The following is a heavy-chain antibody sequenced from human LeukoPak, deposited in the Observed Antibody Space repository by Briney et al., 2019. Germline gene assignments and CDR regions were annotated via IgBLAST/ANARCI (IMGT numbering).Heavy chain of an antibody. V-gene: IGHV1-69*04. D-gene: IGHD3-22*01. CDR1: GGTFSSYA. Sequence: SVKVSCKASGGTFSSYAISWVRQAPGQGREWMGRIIPILGIANYAQKFQGRVTITADKSTSTAYMELSSLRSEDTAVYYCARGYYDSSGYFTYWGQGTLVTVSS. CDR2: IIPILGIA. CDR3: ARGYYDSSGYFTY. J-gene: IGHJ4*02.